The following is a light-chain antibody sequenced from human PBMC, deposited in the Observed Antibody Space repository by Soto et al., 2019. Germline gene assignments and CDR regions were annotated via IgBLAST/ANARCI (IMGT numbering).Light chain of an antibody. V-gene: IGKV3-15*01. CDR1: QNVGSN. Sequence: EIILTQSPVTLSVSPGERATLSCRASQNVGSNLAWYQQKPGQATRLLIYGASTRATGVPPRFSGSGSGTEFTLTISSRQSEDFAVYYCQKFNKLPWTFGQGTKVEIK. CDR2: GAS. CDR3: QKFNKLPWT. J-gene: IGKJ1*01.